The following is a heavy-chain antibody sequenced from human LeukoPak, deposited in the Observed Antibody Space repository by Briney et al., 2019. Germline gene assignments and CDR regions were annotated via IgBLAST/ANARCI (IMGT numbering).Heavy chain of an antibody. V-gene: IGHV4-38-2*01. CDR3: ARTLSVVAATNWFDP. D-gene: IGHD2-15*01. Sequence: GSLRLSCAASGFTFSDYYMSWIRQAPGKGLEWIGSIYYSGSTYYNPSLKSRVTISVDTSKNQFSLKLSSVTAADTAVYYCARTLSVVAATNWFDPWGQGTLVTVSS. CDR1: GFTFSDYY. CDR2: IYYSGST. J-gene: IGHJ5*02.